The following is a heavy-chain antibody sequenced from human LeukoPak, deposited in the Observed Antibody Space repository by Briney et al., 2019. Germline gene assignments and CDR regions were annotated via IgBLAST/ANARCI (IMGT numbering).Heavy chain of an antibody. V-gene: IGHV1-2*02. J-gene: IGHJ3*02. D-gene: IGHD1-26*01. CDR1: GFTITGYY. Sequence: ASVKVSCTASGFTITGYYMHWVRQAPGEGLEWMACINPNNDGSVYAQKSQGRVTMTRDTSINTAYMELYRLKSDDTAVYYCARKRGVGVDTNAFDMWGQGTMVTVSS. CDR2: INPNNDGS. CDR3: ARKRGVGVDTNAFDM.